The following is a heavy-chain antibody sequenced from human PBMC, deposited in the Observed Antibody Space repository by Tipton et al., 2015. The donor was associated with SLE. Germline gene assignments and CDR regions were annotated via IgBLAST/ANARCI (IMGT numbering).Heavy chain of an antibody. CDR3: AYSSGWYGDFDY. CDR2: IYYSGST. D-gene: IGHD6-19*01. CDR1: GGSISSYY. J-gene: IGHJ4*02. V-gene: IGHV4-59*01. Sequence: TLSLTCTVSGGSISSYYWSWIRQPPGKGLEWIGYIYYSGSTNYNPSLKSRVTISVDTSKNQFSLKLSSVTAADTAVYYCAYSSGWYGDFDYWGQGTLVTVSS.